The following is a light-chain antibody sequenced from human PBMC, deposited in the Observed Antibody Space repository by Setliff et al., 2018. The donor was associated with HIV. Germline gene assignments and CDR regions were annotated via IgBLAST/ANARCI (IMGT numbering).Light chain of an antibody. CDR2: AAS. V-gene: IGKV1-9*01. Sequence: DIQLTQSPSFLSASVGDRVTITCRASQGISSYLAWYQQKPGKAPKLLIYAASTLQSGVPSRFSGRGSGTEFTLTISSLQPEDFATYYCQQLVTFGQGTKVDIK. J-gene: IGKJ1*01. CDR1: QGISSY. CDR3: QQLVT.